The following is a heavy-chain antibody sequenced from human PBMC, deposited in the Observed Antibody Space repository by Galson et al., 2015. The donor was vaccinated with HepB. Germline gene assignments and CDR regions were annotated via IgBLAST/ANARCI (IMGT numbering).Heavy chain of an antibody. CDR3: ARDYYCSGGSCQDDY. V-gene: IGHV3-21*01. J-gene: IGHJ4*02. Sequence: SLRLSCAASGFTFSSYSMNWVRQAPGKGLEWVSSISSSSSYIYYADSVKGRFTISRDNAKNSLYLQMNSLRAEDTAVYYCARDYYCSGGSCQDDYWGQGTLVTVSS. CDR1: GFTFSSYS. D-gene: IGHD2-15*01. CDR2: ISSSSSYI.